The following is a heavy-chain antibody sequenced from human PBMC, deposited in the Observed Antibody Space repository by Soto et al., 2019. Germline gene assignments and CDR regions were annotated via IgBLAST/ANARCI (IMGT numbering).Heavy chain of an antibody. J-gene: IGHJ4*02. CDR2: IGTAGDR. CDR3: AREGYGSGSYPFDY. D-gene: IGHD3-10*01. Sequence: EVQLVESGGGLVQPGGSLRLSCAASGFTFSSYDMHWVRQATGKGLEWVSAIGTAGDRYYPGSVKGRFTISRENAKNSLYLQMNSLRAGDTAVYYCAREGYGSGSYPFDYWGQGTLVTVSS. CDR1: GFTFSSYD. V-gene: IGHV3-13*01.